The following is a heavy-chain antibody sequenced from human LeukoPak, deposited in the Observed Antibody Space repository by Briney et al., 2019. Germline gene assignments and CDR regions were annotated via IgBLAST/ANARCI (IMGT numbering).Heavy chain of an antibody. D-gene: IGHD2-15*01. CDR1: GFTLSDYS. CDR2: FSSTGAHI. Sequence: GGSLRLSCGVSGFTLSDYSMNWVRQAPGKGLEWVSYFSSTGAHIYYSDSVKDRFTISRDTTKNSVYLQMNSLRAEDTAVYYCAKDLIRVVVVALDYWGQGTLVTVSS. CDR3: AKDLIRVVVVALDY. J-gene: IGHJ4*02. V-gene: IGHV3-21*01.